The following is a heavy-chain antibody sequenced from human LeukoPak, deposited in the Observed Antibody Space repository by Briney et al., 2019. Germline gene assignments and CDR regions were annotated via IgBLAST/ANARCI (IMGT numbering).Heavy chain of an antibody. J-gene: IGHJ4*02. D-gene: IGHD5-18*01. CDR1: GFTFGDYA. Sequence: PGRSLRLSCTASGFTFGDYAMSWVRQAPGKGLEWVGFIRSKAYGGTTEYAASVKGRFTISRDDSKSIAYLQMNSLKTEDTAVYYCTRDREQLNPNFDYWGQGTLVTVSS. CDR2: IRSKAYGGTT. V-gene: IGHV3-49*04. CDR3: TRDREQLNPNFDY.